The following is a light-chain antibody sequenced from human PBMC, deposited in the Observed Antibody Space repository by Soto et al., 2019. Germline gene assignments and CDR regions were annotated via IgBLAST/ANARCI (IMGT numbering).Light chain of an antibody. Sequence: QSVLTQPRSVSGSPGQSVTISCTGTSSDVGGYDYVSWYQQHPGQAPKVIIYDVTKRPSGVPHRFSGSKSGNTASLTISGLQTEDEADYYCCSYVGMFSWVFGGGTQLTVL. CDR3: CSYVGMFSWV. V-gene: IGLV2-11*01. CDR2: DVT. CDR1: SSDVGGYDY. J-gene: IGLJ3*02.